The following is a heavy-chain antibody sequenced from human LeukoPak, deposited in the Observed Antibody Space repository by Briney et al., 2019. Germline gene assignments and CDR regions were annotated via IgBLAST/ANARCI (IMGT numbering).Heavy chain of an antibody. J-gene: IGHJ4*02. CDR3: ARVPALTMVRGVITRGYFDY. Sequence: SETLSLTCAVSGGCISSDSNYWSWTRQPAGKGLEWIGRIYASGSTNYNPSLKSRVTISVDTSKNQFSLKLSSVTAADTAVYYCARVPALTMVRGVITRGYFDYWGQGTLVTVSS. CDR2: IYASGST. D-gene: IGHD3-10*01. CDR1: GGCISSDSNY. V-gene: IGHV4-61*02.